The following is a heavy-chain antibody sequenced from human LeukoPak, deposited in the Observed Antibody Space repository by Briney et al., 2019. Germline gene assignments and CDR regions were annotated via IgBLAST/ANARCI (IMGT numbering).Heavy chain of an antibody. V-gene: IGHV3-7*03. J-gene: IGHJ4*02. D-gene: IGHD2-2*01. CDR3: AKIREYQLLAAFDY. CDR1: GFTFSSYW. Sequence: GGSLRLSCAASGFTFSSYWMSWVRQAPGKGLEWVANIKQDGSEKYYVDSVKGRFTISRDNAKNSLYLQMNSLRAEDTAVYYCAKIREYQLLAAFDYWGQGTLVTVSS. CDR2: IKQDGSEK.